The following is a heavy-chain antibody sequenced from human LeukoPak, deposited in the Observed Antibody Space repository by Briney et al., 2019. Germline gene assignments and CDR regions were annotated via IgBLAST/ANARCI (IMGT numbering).Heavy chain of an antibody. J-gene: IGHJ4*02. D-gene: IGHD5-12*01. Sequence: GASVKVSCKASGYTFTGYYMHWVRQAPGQGLEWMGWINPNSGGTNYAQKFQGRVTMTRDTSISTAYMELSRLRSDDTAVYYCTRNSGYDLEDFDYWGQGTLVTVSS. CDR3: TRNSGYDLEDFDY. V-gene: IGHV1-2*02. CDR2: INPNSGGT. CDR1: GYTFTGYY.